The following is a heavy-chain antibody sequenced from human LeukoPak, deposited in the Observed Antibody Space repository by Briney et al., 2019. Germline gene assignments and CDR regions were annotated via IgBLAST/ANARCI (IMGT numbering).Heavy chain of an antibody. CDR1: AGSISSYY. CDR2: IYTSGST. CDR3: ARDSRYCSGGSCPFYYYYGMDV. J-gene: IGHJ6*02. V-gene: IGHV4-4*07. Sequence: SETLSLTCPVSAGSISSYYWSWIRQPAGKGLEWIGRIYTSGSTKYNPSLKSRVTMSVDTSKNQFSLKLSSVTAADTAVYYCARDSRYCSGGSCPFYYYYGMDVWGQGTTFTVSS. D-gene: IGHD2-15*01.